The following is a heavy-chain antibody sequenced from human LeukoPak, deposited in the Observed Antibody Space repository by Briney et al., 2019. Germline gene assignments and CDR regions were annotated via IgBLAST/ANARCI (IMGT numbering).Heavy chain of an antibody. CDR2: IIPIFGTA. J-gene: IGHJ4*02. V-gene: IGHV1-69*05. Sequence: ASVKVSCKAFGGTFSSYAISWVRQAPGQGLEWMGRIIPIFGTANYAQKFQGRVTITTDESTSTAYMELSSLRSEDTAVYYCARELDYGDYPFDYWGQGTLVTVSS. CDR1: GGTFSSYA. CDR3: ARELDYGDYPFDY. D-gene: IGHD4-17*01.